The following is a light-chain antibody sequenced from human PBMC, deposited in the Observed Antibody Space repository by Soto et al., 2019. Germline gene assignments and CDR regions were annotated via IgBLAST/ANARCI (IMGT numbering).Light chain of an antibody. V-gene: IGKV3-15*01. Sequence: EIVMTQSPATLSVSPGERATLSCRASQSVSINLAWYQQKPGQAPRLLIYDASTRATGVPARLSASGSETQFTHTISTRQSEGCAVSYCQQYNNWPLTFGQGTKVEIK. J-gene: IGKJ1*01. CDR1: QSVSIN. CDR3: QQYNNWPLT. CDR2: DAS.